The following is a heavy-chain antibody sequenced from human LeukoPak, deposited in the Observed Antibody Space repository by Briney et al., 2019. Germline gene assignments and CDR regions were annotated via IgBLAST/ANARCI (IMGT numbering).Heavy chain of an antibody. J-gene: IGHJ4*02. Sequence: SETLSLTCTVSGGSISSYYWSWIRQRPGKGLEWMGYIYYSGSTNYNPTLKSRVTISVDTSKNQFSLKLSSVTAADTAVYYCARDSGGIAAAGFFDYWGQGTLVTVSS. D-gene: IGHD6-13*01. V-gene: IGHV4-59*01. CDR1: GGSISSYY. CDR2: IYYSGST. CDR3: ARDSGGIAAAGFFDY.